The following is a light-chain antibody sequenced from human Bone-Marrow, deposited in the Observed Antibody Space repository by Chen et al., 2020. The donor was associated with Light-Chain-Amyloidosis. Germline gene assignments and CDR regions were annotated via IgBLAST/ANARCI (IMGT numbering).Light chain of an antibody. CDR2: YDS. J-gene: IGLJ3*02. CDR1: NIGSTS. Sequence: SYVLTQPSSVSVAPGQTATIACGGNNIGSTSVHWYQQTPGQAPLLVVYYDSDRPSGIPERVSGSNSVNTATLTISRVEAGDEADYYCQVWDRSSDRPVFGGGTKLTVL. CDR3: QVWDRSSDRPV. V-gene: IGLV3-21*02.